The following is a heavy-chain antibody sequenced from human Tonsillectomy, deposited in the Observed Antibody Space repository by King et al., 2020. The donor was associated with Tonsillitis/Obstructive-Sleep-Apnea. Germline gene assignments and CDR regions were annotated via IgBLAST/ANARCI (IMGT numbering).Heavy chain of an antibody. CDR1: GYTFSSFY. CDR3: ASDDFWCGFYD. J-gene: IGHJ4*02. Sequence: QLVQSGAEVKKPGASVKVSCKASGYTFSSFYIHWVRQAPGQGLEWVGVINPSGDSPTYAQKFQGRITMTRDTSTVTVYMELSSLRSDDTAVYYCASDDFWCGFYDWGQGTLVTVSS. V-gene: IGHV1-46*01. CDR2: INPSGDSP. D-gene: IGHD3-3*01.